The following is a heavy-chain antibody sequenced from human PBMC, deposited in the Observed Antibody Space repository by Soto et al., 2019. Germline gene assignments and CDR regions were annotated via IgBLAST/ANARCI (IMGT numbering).Heavy chain of an antibody. Sequence: QVQQVESGGGVVQPGRSLRLSCAASGFIFSGYAMQWVRQAPGKGLEWVAVISYDGNTKYYADSVKGRFTVSRDNSKNTLYEQMNNLSAEDTAMYYCAKETSAYEIDYWGQGTLVTVSS. V-gene: IGHV3-30-3*01. J-gene: IGHJ4*02. CDR3: AKETSAYEIDY. D-gene: IGHD5-12*01. CDR2: ISYDGNTK. CDR1: GFIFSGYA.